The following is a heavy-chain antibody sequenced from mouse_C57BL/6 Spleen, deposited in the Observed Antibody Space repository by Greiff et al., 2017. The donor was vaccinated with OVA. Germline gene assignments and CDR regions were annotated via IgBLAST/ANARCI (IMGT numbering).Heavy chain of an antibody. D-gene: IGHD2-4*01. Sequence: QVQLKQPGAELVKPGASVKMSCKASGYTFTSYWITWVKQRPGQGLEWIGDIYPGSGSTNYNEKFKSKATLTVDTSSSTAYMQLSSLTSEDSAVYYCARRGDYDYDGYLDYWGQGTTLTVSS. CDR2: IYPGSGST. J-gene: IGHJ2*01. CDR1: GYTFTSYW. V-gene: IGHV1-55*01. CDR3: ARRGDYDYDGYLDY.